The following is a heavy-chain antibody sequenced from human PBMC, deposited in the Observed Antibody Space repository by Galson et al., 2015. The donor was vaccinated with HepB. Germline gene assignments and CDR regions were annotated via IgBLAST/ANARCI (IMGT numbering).Heavy chain of an antibody. CDR3: TTRRIAAAGTDY. Sequence: SLRLSCAAPGFTFSNAWMNWVRQAPGKGLEWVGRIKSKTDGGTTDYAAPVKGRFTISRDDSKNTLYLQMNSLKTEDTAVYYCTTRRIAAAGTDYWGQGTLVTVSS. V-gene: IGHV3-15*07. CDR1: GFTFSNAW. J-gene: IGHJ4*02. CDR2: IKSKTDGGTT. D-gene: IGHD6-13*01.